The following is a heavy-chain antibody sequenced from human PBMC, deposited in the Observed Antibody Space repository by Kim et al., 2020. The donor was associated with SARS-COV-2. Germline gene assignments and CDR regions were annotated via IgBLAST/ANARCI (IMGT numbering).Heavy chain of an antibody. D-gene: IGHD6-13*01. Sequence: SETLSLTCTVSGGSISSYYWSWIRQPAGKGLEWIGRIYTSGSTNYNPSLKSRVTMSVDTSKNQFSLKLSSVTAADTAVYYCARDLSYPAAAGMYYYYGMDVWGQGTTVTVSS. CDR2: IYTSGST. CDR3: ARDLSYPAAAGMYYYYGMDV. CDR1: GGSISSYY. J-gene: IGHJ6*02. V-gene: IGHV4-4*07.